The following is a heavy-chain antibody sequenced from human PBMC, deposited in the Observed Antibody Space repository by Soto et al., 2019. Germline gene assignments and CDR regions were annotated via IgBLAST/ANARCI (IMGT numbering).Heavy chain of an antibody. CDR3: ANMRLRYFDWLRGAFDI. D-gene: IGHD3-9*01. Sequence: VGSLRLSCAASGFTFSSYGMHWVRQAPGKGLEWVAVISYDGSNKYYADSVKGRFTISRDNSKNTLYLQMNSLRAEDTAVYYCANMRLRYFDWLRGAFDIWGQGTMFTVSS. J-gene: IGHJ3*02. CDR2: ISYDGSNK. V-gene: IGHV3-30*18. CDR1: GFTFSSYG.